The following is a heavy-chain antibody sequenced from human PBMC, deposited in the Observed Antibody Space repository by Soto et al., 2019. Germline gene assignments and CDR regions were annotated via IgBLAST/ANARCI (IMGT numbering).Heavy chain of an antibody. CDR3: ARHLRVFGYNWFDP. CDR1: GGSISSSSYY. Sequence: PSETLSLTSTVSGGSISSSSYYWGWIRKPPGKGLEWIGSIYYSGSTYYNPSLKSRVTISVDTSKNQFSLKLSSVTAADTAVYYCARHLRVFGYNWFDPWGQGTLVTVSS. CDR2: IYYSGST. D-gene: IGHD3-10*01. V-gene: IGHV4-39*01. J-gene: IGHJ5*02.